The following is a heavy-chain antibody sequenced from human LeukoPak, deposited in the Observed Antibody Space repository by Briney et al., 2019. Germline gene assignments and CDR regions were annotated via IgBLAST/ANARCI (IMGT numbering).Heavy chain of an antibody. Sequence: RPGGSLRLSCAASGFTFDDYGLSWVRLAPGKGLEWVSGISWNGGSTGYVDSVKGRFTTSRDNAKNSLYLQMNSLRVEDTALYYCARSNAVAVDYWGQGTLVTVSS. D-gene: IGHD6-19*01. J-gene: IGHJ4*02. CDR1: GFTFDDYG. CDR2: ISWNGGST. V-gene: IGHV3-20*04. CDR3: ARSNAVAVDY.